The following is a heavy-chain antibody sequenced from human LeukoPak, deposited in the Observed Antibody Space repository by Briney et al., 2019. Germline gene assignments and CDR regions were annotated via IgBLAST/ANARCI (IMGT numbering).Heavy chain of an antibody. CDR1: GFTFRTYG. Sequence: GGSLGLSCAASGFTFRTYGMHWVRQPPGKGLVWVAIISYDGNDKDYADSVRGRFTISRDNSKNTLYLQMNSLRGEDTAVYYCAKSTAPAGYYLDYWGQGILVTVSS. J-gene: IGHJ4*02. CDR3: AKSTAPAGYYLDY. D-gene: IGHD2-2*01. V-gene: IGHV3-30*18. CDR2: ISYDGNDK.